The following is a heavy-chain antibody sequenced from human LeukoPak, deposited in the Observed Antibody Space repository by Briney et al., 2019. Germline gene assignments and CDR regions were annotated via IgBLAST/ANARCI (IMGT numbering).Heavy chain of an antibody. V-gene: IGHV3-11*01. J-gene: IGHJ6*03. CDR1: GFTFSDYY. CDR3: ARGSDSSSWYLYYYYYMDV. Sequence: GGSLRLSCAASGFTFSDYYMSWIRQAPGKGLDWVSYISSSGSTIYYADSVKGRFTISRDNAKNSLYLQMNSLRAEDTAVYYCARGSDSSSWYLYYYYYMDVWGKGTTVTISS. CDR2: ISSSGSTI. D-gene: IGHD6-13*01.